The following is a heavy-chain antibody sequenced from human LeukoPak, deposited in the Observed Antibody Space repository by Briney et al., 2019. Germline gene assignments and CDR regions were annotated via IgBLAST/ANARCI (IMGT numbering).Heavy chain of an antibody. Sequence: PGGSLRLSCASSGFTFSDYYMSWIRQAPGKGLEWVSHIRGSSTYTNYADSVKGRFTISRDNANISLYLQMNSLTAEDTAVFYCARVGSRGYYFDYWGQGTLVSVPS. V-gene: IGHV3-11*06. D-gene: IGHD1-26*01. CDR2: IRGSSTYT. J-gene: IGHJ4*02. CDR3: ARVGSRGYYFDY. CDR1: GFTFSDYY.